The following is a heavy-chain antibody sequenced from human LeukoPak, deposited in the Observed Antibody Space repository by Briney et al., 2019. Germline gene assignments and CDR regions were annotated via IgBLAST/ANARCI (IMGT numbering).Heavy chain of an antibody. Sequence: SETQSLTCTVSGGSISSNYWSWIRQPPGKGLEWIGYIYYSGSTNYNPSLKSRVTISVDTSKNQFSLKLSSVTAADTAVYYCARGQYDYVWGSYRLWGQGTLVTVSS. CDR3: ARGQYDYVWGSYRL. D-gene: IGHD3-16*02. V-gene: IGHV4-59*01. J-gene: IGHJ4*02. CDR1: GGSISSNY. CDR2: IYYSGST.